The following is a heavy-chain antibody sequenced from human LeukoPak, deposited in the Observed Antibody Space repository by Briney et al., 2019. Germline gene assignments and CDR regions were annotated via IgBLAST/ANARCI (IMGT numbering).Heavy chain of an antibody. D-gene: IGHD3-10*01. V-gene: IGHV3-23*01. CDR3: AKRGPIYSSTPGNYFDY. J-gene: IGHJ4*02. CDR2: ISGSDDGT. Sequence: GSLRLSCVASGFTFRNCGMTWVRQAPGKGLEWVSTISGSDDGTYYADSVRGRFTISRDNSKNTLYLQMKALRDEDTATYYCAKRGPIYSSTPGNYFDYWGQGTLVTVSS. CDR1: GFTFRNCG.